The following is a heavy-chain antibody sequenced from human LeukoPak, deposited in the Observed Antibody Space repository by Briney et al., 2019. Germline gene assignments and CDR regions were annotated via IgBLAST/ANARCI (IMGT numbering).Heavy chain of an antibody. J-gene: IGHJ4*02. V-gene: IGHV3-23*01. D-gene: IGHD6-13*01. CDR1: GFTFSSYA. Sequence: PGGSLRLSCAASGFTFSSYAMSWVRQAPGKGLEWVSAISGSGGSTYYADSVKGRFTISRGNSKNTLYLQMNSLRAEDTAVYYCAKLVAAGSSGPTTTDYWGQGTLVTVSS. CDR3: AKLVAAGSSGPTTTDY. CDR2: ISGSGGST.